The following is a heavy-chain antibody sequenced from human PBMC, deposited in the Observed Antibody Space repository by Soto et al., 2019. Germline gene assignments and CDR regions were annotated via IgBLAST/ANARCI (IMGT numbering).Heavy chain of an antibody. CDR1: GGSFSGYY. J-gene: IGHJ4*02. CDR2: INHSGST. Sequence: PSETLSLTCAVYGGSFSGYYWTWIRQPPGTGMEWIGEINHSGSTNYNPPLKSRVTISVDTSKNQCSLKLSSVIAAHTAVYYCARDKITGLFDYWGQGTLVTVSS. D-gene: IGHD2-8*02. CDR3: ARDKITGLFDY. V-gene: IGHV4-34*01.